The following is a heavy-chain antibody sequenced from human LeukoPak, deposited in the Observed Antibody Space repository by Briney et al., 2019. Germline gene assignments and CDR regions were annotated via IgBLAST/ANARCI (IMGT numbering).Heavy chain of an antibody. J-gene: IGHJ4*02. CDR3: ARGGYSGPAYFDY. CDR1: GFTFSSYS. D-gene: IGHD3-10*01. V-gene: IGHV3-21*01. CDR2: ISSSSSYI. Sequence: GGSLRLSCAASGFTFSSYSMNWVRQAPGKGLEWVSSISSSSSYIYYADSVKGRFTISRDNAKNSLYLQMNSLRAEDTVVYYCARGGYSGPAYFDYWGQGTLVTVSS.